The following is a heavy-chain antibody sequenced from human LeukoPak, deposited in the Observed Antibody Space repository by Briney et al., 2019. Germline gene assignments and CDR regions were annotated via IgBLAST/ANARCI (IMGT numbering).Heavy chain of an antibody. J-gene: IGHJ4*02. D-gene: IGHD4-17*01. V-gene: IGHV3-7*01. Sequence: GGSLRLSCAASGFTFRRHWMSWVRQAPGKGPEWVAHIKQDGTEYYVDSVKGRFIISRDNAKNSLYLQMNSLRAENTAVYTCVRGPDYGDRLDYFDNWGQGTLVTVSS. CDR1: GFTFRRHW. CDR3: VRGPDYGDRLDYFDN. CDR2: IKQDGTE.